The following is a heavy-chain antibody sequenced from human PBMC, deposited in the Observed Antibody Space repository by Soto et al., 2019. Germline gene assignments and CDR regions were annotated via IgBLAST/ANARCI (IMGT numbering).Heavy chain of an antibody. J-gene: IGHJ4*02. Sequence: EVQLLESGGGLVQPGGSLRLSCAASGFTFNAYAMTWVRQAPGKGLEWVSGIGGSGGNRYYAASVRGRFTISRDNSKDTVDLQMNSLRVEDTAVYYCARVASDYINSVDHWGQGILVSVSS. D-gene: IGHD4-4*01. CDR1: GFTFNAYA. V-gene: IGHV3-23*01. CDR2: IGGSGGNR. CDR3: ARVASDYINSVDH.